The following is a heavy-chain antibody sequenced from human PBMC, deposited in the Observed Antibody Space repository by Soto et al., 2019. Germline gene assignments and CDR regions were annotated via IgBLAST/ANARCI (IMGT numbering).Heavy chain of an antibody. CDR3: AQRLPHYGLGRERGNGFDP. CDR2: IYWDDDK. V-gene: IGHV2-5*02. Sequence: QITLKESGPPLVIPTQTLTLTCTFSGFSLSTTGVGVGWIRQPPGKALEWLALIYWDDDKRYSPSLKSRLTITKDTSKNEVILTMTNMDPVDTARYYCAQRLPHYGLGRERGNGFDPWGQGTLVTVSS. D-gene: IGHD3-10*01. CDR1: GFSLSTTGVG. J-gene: IGHJ5*02.